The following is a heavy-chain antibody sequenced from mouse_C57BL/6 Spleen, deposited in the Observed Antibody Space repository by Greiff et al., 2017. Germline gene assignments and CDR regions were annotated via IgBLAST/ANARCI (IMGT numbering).Heavy chain of an antibody. CDR3: ASAGTTIVEAMDY. V-gene: IGHV1-55*01. D-gene: IGHD1-1*01. Sequence: QVQLQQPGAELVKPGASVKMSCKASGYTFTSYWITWVKQRPGPGLEWIGDIYPGSGSTNYNEKFKSKATLTVDTSSSTAYMRLSSLTSEDSAVYCCASAGTTIVEAMDYWGQGTSVTVSS. CDR2: IYPGSGST. CDR1: GYTFTSYW. J-gene: IGHJ4*01.